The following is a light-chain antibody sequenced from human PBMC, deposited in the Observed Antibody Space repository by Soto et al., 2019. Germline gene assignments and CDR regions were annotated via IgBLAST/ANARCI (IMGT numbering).Light chain of an antibody. Sequence: DIQMTQSPSTLSASVGDRVTITCRASQSISIWLAWYQQKPGKAPKILIYKASSLESGVPSRFSGSGSGTEFTLTISSLQPDDIETDYSQQYTTYAPPPFAPGTRLEIK. CDR1: QSISIW. J-gene: IGKJ5*01. CDR3: QQYTTYAPPP. CDR2: KAS. V-gene: IGKV1-5*03.